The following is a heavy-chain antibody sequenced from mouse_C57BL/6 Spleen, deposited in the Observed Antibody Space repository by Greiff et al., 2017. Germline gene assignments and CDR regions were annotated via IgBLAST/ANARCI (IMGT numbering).Heavy chain of an antibody. D-gene: IGHD4-1*01. CDR1: GYTFTSYW. V-gene: IGHV1-55*01. Sequence: QVQLQQPGAELVKPGASVKMSCKASGYTFTSYWITWVKQRPGQGLEWIGDIYPGSGSTNYNEKFKSKATLTVDTSSSTAYMQLSSLTSEDSAVYYCARSGAGTTWFAYWGQGTLVTVSA. CDR3: ARSGAGTTWFAY. CDR2: IYPGSGST. J-gene: IGHJ3*01.